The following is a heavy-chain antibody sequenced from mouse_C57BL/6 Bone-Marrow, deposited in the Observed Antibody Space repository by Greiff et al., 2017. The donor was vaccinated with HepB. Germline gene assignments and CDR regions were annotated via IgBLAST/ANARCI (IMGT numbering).Heavy chain of an antibody. J-gene: IGHJ2*01. V-gene: IGHV1-81*01. CDR3: ARFRYYGSSLDY. CDR2: IYPRSGIT. D-gene: IGHD1-1*01. CDR1: GYTFTSYG. Sequence: VQLQQSGAELARPGASVKLSCKASGYTFTSYGISWVKQRTGQGLEWIGEIYPRSGITYYNEKFKGKATLTADKSSSTAYMELRSLTSEDSAVYFCARFRYYGSSLDYWGQGTTLTVSS.